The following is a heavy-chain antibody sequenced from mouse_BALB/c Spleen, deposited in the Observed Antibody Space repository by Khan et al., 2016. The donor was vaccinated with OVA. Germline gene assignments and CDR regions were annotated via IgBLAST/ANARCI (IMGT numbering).Heavy chain of an antibody. CDR2: ISFSGST. D-gene: IGHD2-2*01. CDR1: GYSITSDFA. Sequence: VQLKESGPGLVKPSQSLSLTCTVTGYSITSDFAWNWVRQFPGNKLEWMGYISFSGSTSYDPSLKSRLSITRDTSKNQFFLQLNSVTTEDTATYYCIRSVYYAYAYAMDYWGQGISVTVSS. J-gene: IGHJ4*01. V-gene: IGHV3-2*02. CDR3: IRSVYYAYAYAMDY.